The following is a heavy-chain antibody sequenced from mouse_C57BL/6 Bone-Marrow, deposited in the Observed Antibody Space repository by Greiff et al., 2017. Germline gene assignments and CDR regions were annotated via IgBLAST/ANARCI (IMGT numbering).Heavy chain of an antibody. Sequence: QVQLQQSGPELVKPGASVKLSCKASGYTFTSYDINWVKQRPGQGLAWIGWIYPRDGSPKYNVKFKGKATLTVDTSSSTAYMELHSLTSEDSAVYFCAIYYYGYYAMDYWGQGTSVTVSS. CDR3: AIYYYGYYAMDY. D-gene: IGHD1-1*01. V-gene: IGHV1-85*01. CDR2: IYPRDGSP. CDR1: GYTFTSYD. J-gene: IGHJ4*01.